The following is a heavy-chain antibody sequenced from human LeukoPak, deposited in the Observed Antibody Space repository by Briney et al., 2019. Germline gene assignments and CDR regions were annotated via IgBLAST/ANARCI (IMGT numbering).Heavy chain of an antibody. Sequence: PGGSLRLSCAASGFTFSSYAMSWVRQAPGKGPEWVSAISGSGGSTYYADSVKGRFTISRDNSKNTLYLQMNSLRAEDTAVYYCAKGSRGYSYGHFDYWGQGTLVTVSS. CDR2: ISGSGGST. D-gene: IGHD5-18*01. CDR3: AKGSRGYSYGHFDY. V-gene: IGHV3-23*01. CDR1: GFTFSSYA. J-gene: IGHJ4*02.